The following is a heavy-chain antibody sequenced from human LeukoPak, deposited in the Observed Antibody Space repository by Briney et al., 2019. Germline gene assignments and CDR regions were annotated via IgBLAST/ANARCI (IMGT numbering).Heavy chain of an antibody. J-gene: IGHJ4*02. CDR2: IYYSGST. Sequence: PSGSLSLTCTVSGGSISSGGYYWSWIRQHPGKGLEWIGYIYYSGSTYYNPSLKSRVTISVDTSKHQFSLKLSSVTAADTAVYYCARHYYDSSGYIDYWGQGTLVTVSS. D-gene: IGHD3-22*01. CDR1: GGSISSGGYY. V-gene: IGHV4-31*03. CDR3: ARHYYDSSGYIDY.